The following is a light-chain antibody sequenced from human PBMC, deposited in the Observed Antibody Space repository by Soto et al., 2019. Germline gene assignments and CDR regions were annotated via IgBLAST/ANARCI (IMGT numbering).Light chain of an antibody. CDR2: NNN. V-gene: IGLV1-44*01. CDR3: AAWDDSLNGLV. J-gene: IGLJ1*01. CDR1: SSNIGPIA. Sequence: QSVLTQPPSASGTPGQKVTISCSGSSSNIGPIAVNWYQQLPGTAPKLLLYNNNQRPSGVSDRFSGSKSGTSASLAISGLQSDDEADYHCAAWDDSLNGLVFGTGTKVTVL.